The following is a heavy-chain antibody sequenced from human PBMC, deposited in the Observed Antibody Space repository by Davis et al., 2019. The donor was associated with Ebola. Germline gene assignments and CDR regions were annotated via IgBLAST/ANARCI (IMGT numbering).Heavy chain of an antibody. CDR1: GYTFTSYA. D-gene: IGHD4-17*01. CDR3: ARGDGFRGTVTREYYYYGMDV. CDR2: INAGNGNT. Sequence: ASVKVSCKASGYTFTSYAMHWVRQAPGQRLEWMGWINAGNGNTKYSQKFQGRVTITRDTSASTAYMELSSLRSEDTAVYYCARGDGFRGTVTREYYYYGMDVWGQGTTVTVSS. V-gene: IGHV1-3*01. J-gene: IGHJ6*02.